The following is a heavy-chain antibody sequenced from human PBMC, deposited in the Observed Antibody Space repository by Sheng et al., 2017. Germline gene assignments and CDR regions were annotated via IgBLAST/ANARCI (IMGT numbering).Heavy chain of an antibody. Sequence: EVQLVESGGGLVQPGGSLRLSCVASEFTFNNYWMSWVRQAPGKGLEWVANIKEDGSETHYVDSVKGRFTISRDNAKGSLYLQLNNLRDEDTAVYYCARASGWQHLIQVLLDYWGQGTLVTAPQ. D-gene: IGHD5-18*01. CDR2: IKEDGSET. CDR3: ARASGWQHLIQVLLDY. J-gene: IGHJ4*02. V-gene: IGHV3-7*01. CDR1: EFTFNNYW.